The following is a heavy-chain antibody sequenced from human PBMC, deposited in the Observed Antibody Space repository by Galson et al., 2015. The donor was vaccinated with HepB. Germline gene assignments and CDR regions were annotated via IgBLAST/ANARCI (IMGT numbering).Heavy chain of an antibody. Sequence: SLRLSCAASGFTFSNYGVHWVRQAPGKGLEWVAVIAFDGSNEDYADSVKGRFTISRDNSKNTLYLQMNSLRVEDTAVYYCAKGGLRWGEYFYGLDVWGQGTTVTVSS. CDR3: AKGGLRWGEYFYGLDV. D-gene: IGHD4-23*01. CDR1: GFTFSNYG. V-gene: IGHV3-30*18. J-gene: IGHJ6*02. CDR2: IAFDGSNE.